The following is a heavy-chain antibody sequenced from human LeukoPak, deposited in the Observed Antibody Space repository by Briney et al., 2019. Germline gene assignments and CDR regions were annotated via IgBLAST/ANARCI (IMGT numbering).Heavy chain of an antibody. V-gene: IGHV1-8*03. CDR2: MNPNSGNT. Sequence: ASVKVSCKASGYTFTSYDINWVRQATGQGLEWMGWMNPNSGNTGYAQKFQGRVTITRNTSICTAYMELSSLRSEDTAVYYCARDRDILTGYYPVDAFDIWGQGTMVTVSS. CDR3: ARDRDILTGYYPVDAFDI. CDR1: GYTFTSYD. D-gene: IGHD3-9*01. J-gene: IGHJ3*02.